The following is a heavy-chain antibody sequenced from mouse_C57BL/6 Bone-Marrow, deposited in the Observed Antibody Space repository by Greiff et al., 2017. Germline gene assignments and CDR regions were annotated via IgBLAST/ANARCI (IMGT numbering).Heavy chain of an antibody. Sequence: DVMLVESGGDLVKPGGSLKLSCAASGFTFSSYGMSWVRQTPDKRLEWVATLSSGGSYTYYPDSVQGRFTISRDNAKNTLYLQMSSLKSEDTAVYYCARLGNSAWFAYWGQGTLVTVSA. CDR1: GFTFSSYG. V-gene: IGHV5-6*02. J-gene: IGHJ3*01. CDR2: LSSGGSYT. D-gene: IGHD2-1*01. CDR3: ARLGNSAWFAY.